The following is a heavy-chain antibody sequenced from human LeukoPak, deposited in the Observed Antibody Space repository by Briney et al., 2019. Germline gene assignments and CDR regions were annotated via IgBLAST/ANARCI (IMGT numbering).Heavy chain of an antibody. CDR1: GFTVSSNY. V-gene: IGHV3-66*01. J-gene: IGHJ4*02. Sequence: PGGSLRLSCAASGFTVSSNYMSWVRQAPGKGLEWVSVIYSGGSTYYADSVKGRFTISRDNSKNTLYLQMNSLGAEDTAVYYCAKVYGYSYGYDYWGQGTLVTVSS. CDR2: IYSGGST. D-gene: IGHD5-18*01. CDR3: AKVYGYSYGYDY.